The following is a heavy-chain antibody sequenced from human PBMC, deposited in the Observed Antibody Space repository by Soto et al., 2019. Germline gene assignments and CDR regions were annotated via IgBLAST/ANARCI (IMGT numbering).Heavy chain of an antibody. J-gene: IGHJ5*02. Sequence: QVQLVESGGGVVQPGRSLRLSCAASGFTFSSYGMHWVRQAPGKGLEWVAVIWYDGSNKYYADSVKGRFTISRDNSKNTLYLQMNSLRAEDTALYYCARGGLMVRGENWFDPWGQGTLVTVS. D-gene: IGHD3-10*01. CDR2: IWYDGSNK. V-gene: IGHV3-33*01. CDR1: GFTFSSYG. CDR3: ARGGLMVRGENWFDP.